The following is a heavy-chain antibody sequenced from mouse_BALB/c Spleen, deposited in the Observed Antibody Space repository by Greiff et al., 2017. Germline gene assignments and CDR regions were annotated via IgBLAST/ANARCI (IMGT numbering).Heavy chain of an antibody. J-gene: IGHJ2*01. CDR1: GFTFSSYA. CDR2: ISSGGST. D-gene: IGHD2-4*01. V-gene: IGHV5-6-5*01. Sequence: DVMLVESGGGLVKPGGSLKLSCAASGFTFSSYAMSWVRQTPEKRLEWVASISSGGSTYYPDSVKGRFTISRDNARNILYLQMSSLRSEDTAMYYCARVERITTPSYYFDYWGQGTTLTVSS. CDR3: ARVERITTPSYYFDY.